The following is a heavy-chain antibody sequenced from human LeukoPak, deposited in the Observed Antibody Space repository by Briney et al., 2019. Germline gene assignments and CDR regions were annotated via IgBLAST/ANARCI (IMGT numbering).Heavy chain of an antibody. CDR2: IYPGDSDT. CDR3: ARLGYCANGVCYALDY. CDR1: GYNFSGYW. V-gene: IGHV5-51*01. D-gene: IGHD2-8*01. Sequence: GESLKISCKGSGYNFSGYWIGWVRQMPGKGLEWMGMIYPGDSDTRYSPSFQGQVTISADKFITTAYLQWSSLKAPDTAMYYCARLGYCANGVCYALDYWGQGTLVTVSS. J-gene: IGHJ4*02.